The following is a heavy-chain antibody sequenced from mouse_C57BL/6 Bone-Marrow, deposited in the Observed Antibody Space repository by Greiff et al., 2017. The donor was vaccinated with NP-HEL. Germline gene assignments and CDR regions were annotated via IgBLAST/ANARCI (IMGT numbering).Heavy chain of an antibody. CDR1: GFTFSDYY. CDR2: ISNGGGST. D-gene: IGHD1-1*01. CDR3: ARRGDYGSSYGYFDV. J-gene: IGHJ1*03. V-gene: IGHV5-12*01. Sequence: EVQGVESGGGLVQPGGSLKLSCAASGFTFSDYYMYWVRQTPEKRLEWVAYISNGGGSTYYPDTVKGRFTISRDNAKNTLYLQMSRLKSEDTAMYYCARRGDYGSSYGYFDVWGTGTTVTVSS.